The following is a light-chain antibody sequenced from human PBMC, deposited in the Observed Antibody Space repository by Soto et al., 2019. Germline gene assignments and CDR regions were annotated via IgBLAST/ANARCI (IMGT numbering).Light chain of an antibody. CDR2: GDT. CDR3: QSYDSSLSGSGVV. J-gene: IGLJ2*01. V-gene: IGLV1-40*01. Sequence: QSVLTQPPSVSGAPGQRITIPCTGSSSNIGAGFDVHWYQQLPGTAPKLLIYGDTNRPSGVADRFSGSKSGSTASLAITGLQAEDEDDYYCQSYDSSLSGSGVVFGGGTKVTVL. CDR1: SSNIGAGFD.